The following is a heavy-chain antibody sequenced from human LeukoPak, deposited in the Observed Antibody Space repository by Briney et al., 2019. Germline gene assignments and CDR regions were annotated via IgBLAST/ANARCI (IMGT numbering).Heavy chain of an antibody. Sequence: GGSLRLSCAASGYTFSSAWMQWVRQAPGKGLEWVSSISSSSSYIYYADSVKGRFTISRDNAKNSLYLQMNSLRAEDTAVYYCARDQAVAIEHYYYYYGMDVWGQGTTVTVSS. D-gene: IGHD6-19*01. J-gene: IGHJ6*02. CDR2: ISSSSSYI. CDR1: GYTFSSAW. V-gene: IGHV3-21*01. CDR3: ARDQAVAIEHYYYYYGMDV.